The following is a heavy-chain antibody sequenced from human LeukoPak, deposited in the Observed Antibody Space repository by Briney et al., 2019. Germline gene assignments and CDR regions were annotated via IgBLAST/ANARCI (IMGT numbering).Heavy chain of an antibody. CDR3: ARGGGKITMVRGVITQGFDP. CDR1: GGSISSSNW. V-gene: IGHV4-4*02. CDR2: IYHSGST. J-gene: IGHJ5*02. Sequence: SETLSLTCAVSGGSISSSNWWSWVRQPPGKGLEWIGEIYHSGSTNYNPSLKSRVTISVDTSKDQFSLKLSSVTAADTAVYYCARGGGKITMVRGVITQGFDPWGQGTLVTVSS. D-gene: IGHD3-10*01.